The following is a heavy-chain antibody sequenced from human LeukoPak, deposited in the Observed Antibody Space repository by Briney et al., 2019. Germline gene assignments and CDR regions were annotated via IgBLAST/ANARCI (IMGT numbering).Heavy chain of an antibody. CDR1: GFMFSSYW. CDR3: ARKGDAHDL. CDR2: INQDGSEK. J-gene: IGHJ3*01. Sequence: GGSLRLSCEDSGFMFSSYWLSWVRKSPGKGLEWVANINQDGSEKYYVDSVKGRFTVSRDNAKNSLYLQMSSLRGEDTAVYYCARKGDAHDLWGHGTMVTVSS. V-gene: IGHV3-7*01.